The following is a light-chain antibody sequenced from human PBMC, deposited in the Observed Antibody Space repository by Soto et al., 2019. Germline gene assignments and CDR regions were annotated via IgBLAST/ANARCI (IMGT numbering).Light chain of an antibody. CDR2: GAS. V-gene: IGKV3-20*01. CDR1: QSISSSY. CDR3: QQYGSSSWT. Sequence: EIVLTQSPGTLSLSPGKRATRSCRASQSISSSYLAWYQQRPGQAPRLLIYGASSRATGIPDRFSGSGSGTEFTLTISRLEPEDFAVYYCQQYGSSSWTFGQGTKVEIK. J-gene: IGKJ1*01.